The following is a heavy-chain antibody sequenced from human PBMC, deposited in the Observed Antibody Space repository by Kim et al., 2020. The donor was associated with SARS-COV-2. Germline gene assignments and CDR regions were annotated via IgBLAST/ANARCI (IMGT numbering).Heavy chain of an antibody. J-gene: IGHJ6*02. CDR2: IIPIFGTA. V-gene: IGHV1-69*13. D-gene: IGHD2-2*01. Sequence: SVKVSCKASGGTFSSYAISWVRQAPGQGLEWMGGIIPIFGTANYAQKFQGRVTITADESTSTAYMELSSLRSEDTAVYYCARTLWSRLYQLLSPYYYYGMDVWGQGTTVTVSS. CDR3: ARTLWSRLYQLLSPYYYYGMDV. CDR1: GGTFSSYA.